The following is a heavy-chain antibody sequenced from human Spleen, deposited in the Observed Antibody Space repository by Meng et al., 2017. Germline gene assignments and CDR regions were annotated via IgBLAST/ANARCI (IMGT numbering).Heavy chain of an antibody. V-gene: IGHV3-15*01. CDR1: GFAFSAYN. Sequence: LSLTCSASGFAFSAYNMNWVRQAPGKGPEWIGRMKSNVDGGTVDYAAAVKGRFFISRDDSDNTFYLQMNSLKTEDTAVYYSSGRVDYWGQGTLVTVSS. CDR3: SGRVDY. CDR2: MKSNVDGGTV. J-gene: IGHJ4*02.